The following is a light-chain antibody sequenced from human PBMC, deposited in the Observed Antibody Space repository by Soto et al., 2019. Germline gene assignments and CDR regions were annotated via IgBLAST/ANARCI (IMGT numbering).Light chain of an antibody. CDR2: EVI. Sequence: QSALSQPPSASGSPGQSVTISCTGSSSDVGGYNFVSWYQHLPGKAPKLMIYEVIQRPSGVPDRFSGSKSGNTASLTVSGLQAEDEADYYGSSYAGSDNFVLFGGGTKGTVL. CDR1: SSDVGGYNF. CDR3: SSYAGSDNFVL. V-gene: IGLV2-8*01. J-gene: IGLJ2*01.